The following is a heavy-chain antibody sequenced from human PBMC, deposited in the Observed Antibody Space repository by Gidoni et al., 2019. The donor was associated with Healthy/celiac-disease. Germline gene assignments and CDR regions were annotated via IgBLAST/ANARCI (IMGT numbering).Heavy chain of an antibody. CDR3: ARAGRRAAFFDY. CDR1: GVTCSSCS. CDR2: ISSSSSYI. J-gene: IGHJ4*02. Sequence: EVQLVESGGGLVKPGGSLRRSGAASGVTCSSCSMNGVRQAPGKGLEWVSSISSSSSYIYYEDSVKGRFTISRDNAKNSLFLQMNSLRAEDTALYYCARAGRRAAFFDYWGQGTLVTVSS. V-gene: IGHV3-21*01.